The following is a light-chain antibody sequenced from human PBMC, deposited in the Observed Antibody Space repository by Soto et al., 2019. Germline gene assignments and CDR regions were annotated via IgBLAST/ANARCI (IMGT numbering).Light chain of an antibody. V-gene: IGKV1-39*01. CDR2: STS. CDR3: QQAYDIPRT. J-gene: IGKJ1*01. Sequence: DIQMTQSPSSLSASVGDRVTLTCRATQSISKYLNLYQQKPGKAPNLLIYSTSTLQSGVPSRFSGSGSGTDFTPTINSLQPEDFATYYCQQAYDIPRTFGQGTKVDIK. CDR1: QSISKY.